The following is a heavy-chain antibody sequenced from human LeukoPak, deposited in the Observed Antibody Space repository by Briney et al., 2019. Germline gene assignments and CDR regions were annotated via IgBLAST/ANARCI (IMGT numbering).Heavy chain of an antibody. CDR3: ARVAAAGTSWFDL. V-gene: IGHV1-18*01. CDR1: GYTFTSNG. CDR2: ISAYNGNT. J-gene: IGHJ5*02. Sequence: ASVKVSCKASGYTFTSNGISWVRHAPGQGLERMGCISAYNGNTNNAQKLQGRVTMTTDASASTAYMELRSLRSDDTAVYYCARVAAAGTSWFDLWGQGTLVTVSS. D-gene: IGHD6-13*01.